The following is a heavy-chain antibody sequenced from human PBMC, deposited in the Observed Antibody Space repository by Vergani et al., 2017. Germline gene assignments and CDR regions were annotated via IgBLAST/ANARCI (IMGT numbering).Heavy chain of an antibody. CDR3: ARGGCSSTSCYNWFDP. Sequence: EVQLVESGGGLVKPGGSLRLSCAASGFTFSSYSMNWVRQAPGKGLEWVSSISSSSSYIYYADSVKGRFTIARDNAKHSLYLQMNSLRAEDTAVYYCARGGCSSTSCYNWFDPWGQGTLVTVSS. V-gene: IGHV3-21*01. D-gene: IGHD2-2*01. CDR1: GFTFSSYS. J-gene: IGHJ5*02. CDR2: ISSSSSYI.